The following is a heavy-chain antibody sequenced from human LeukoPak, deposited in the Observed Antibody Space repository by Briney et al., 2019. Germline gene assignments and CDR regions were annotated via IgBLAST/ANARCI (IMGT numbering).Heavy chain of an antibody. D-gene: IGHD2-21*02. CDR2: VSGDGSQT. V-gene: IGHV3-23*01. CDR3: AKAIDSRGHWYERGADY. Sequence: GGSLRLSCAASGFAFRDYAMSWVRQVTGEALEWVATVSGDGSQTYDSVSLKGRFTISRDNFDNTVYLRMSGLRAEDTAIYYCAKAIDSRGHWYERGADYWGQGTPVTVSS. J-gene: IGHJ4*02. CDR1: GFAFRDYA.